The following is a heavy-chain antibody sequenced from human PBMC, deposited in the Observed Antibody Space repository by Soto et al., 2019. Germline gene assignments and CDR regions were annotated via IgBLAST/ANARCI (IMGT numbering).Heavy chain of an antibody. V-gene: IGHV3-23*01. CDR2: ITGSTGTT. CDR1: GFSFSNFA. D-gene: IGHD3-16*01. Sequence: EVQLLESGGGSVQPGGSLRLSCAASGFSFSNFAMSWVRHAPGKGLEWVSEITGSTGTTYYADSVKGRFIISRDNSKNELYLQMNNLRADATAVYDCAKDSSSSPYYVDVWGNGTTVTVSS. J-gene: IGHJ6*04. CDR3: AKDSSSSPYYVDV.